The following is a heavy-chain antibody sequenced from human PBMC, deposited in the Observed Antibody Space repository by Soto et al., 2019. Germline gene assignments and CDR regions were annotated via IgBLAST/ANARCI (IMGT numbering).Heavy chain of an antibody. CDR2: VFHTGFT. Sequence: SETLSLTCAVSGGSVSGSYYYWAWLRQSPGKGPEWIGSVFHTGFTSYNPSLESRVSVSVDTSKSQFSLKLSAVTASDTAVYYCATSQKGYNWNYFDHWGQGAQVTVSS. V-gene: IGHV4-39*01. CDR3: ATSQKGYNWNYFDH. J-gene: IGHJ4*02. D-gene: IGHD1-1*01. CDR1: GGSVSGSYYY.